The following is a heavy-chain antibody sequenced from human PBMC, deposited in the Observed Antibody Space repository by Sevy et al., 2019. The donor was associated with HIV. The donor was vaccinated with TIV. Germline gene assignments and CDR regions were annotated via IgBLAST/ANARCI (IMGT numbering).Heavy chain of an antibody. J-gene: IGHJ6*02. CDR2: ISWNGADI. D-gene: IGHD6-13*01. V-gene: IGHV3-9*01. CDR1: NLTFEDYA. Sequence: GGSLRLSCAASNLTFEDYAMHWVRRAPGKGLEWVSGISWNGADIGFAASVKGRFTISRDNAKSSVYLQINSLTPEDXGVYYCXKGQQLIXQSGSYFYYGMNVWGQGTTVTVSS. CDR3: XKGQQLIXQSGSYFYYGMNV.